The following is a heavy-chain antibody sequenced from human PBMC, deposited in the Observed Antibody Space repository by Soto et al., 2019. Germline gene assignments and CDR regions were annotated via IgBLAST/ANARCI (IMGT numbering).Heavy chain of an antibody. CDR2: IFHSGST. V-gene: IGHV4-4*02. CDR1: GGSISSSNW. D-gene: IGHD1-26*01. Sequence: SETLSLTCAVSGGSISSSNWWNWVRQPPGKGLEWIGEIFHSGSTYYNPSLKSRVSISVDKSKNQFSLNLSSVTAADTAVYYCARRSAAFLLGPTTCAHWSFALRGR. J-gene: IGHJ2*01. CDR3: ARRSAAFLLGPTTCAHWSFAL.